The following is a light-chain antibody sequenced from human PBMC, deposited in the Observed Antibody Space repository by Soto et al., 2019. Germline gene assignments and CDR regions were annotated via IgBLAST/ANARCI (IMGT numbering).Light chain of an antibody. Sequence: DIQMTQSPSSLSASVGDRITITCRASQSISRYLNWYQHKPGKAPKLLINAASSLERGVPSRFSGGGSGTDFTLNISSLQPDDFATYYCQQYNSYLTFGQGTKVDIK. CDR3: QQYNSYLT. CDR1: QSISRY. V-gene: IGKV1-39*01. J-gene: IGKJ1*01. CDR2: AAS.